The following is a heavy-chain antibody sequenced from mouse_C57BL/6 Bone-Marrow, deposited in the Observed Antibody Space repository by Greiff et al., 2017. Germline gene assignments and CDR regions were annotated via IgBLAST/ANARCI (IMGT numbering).Heavy chain of an antibody. J-gene: IGHJ3*01. CDR1: GYTFTSYW. CDR2: IYPGSGST. V-gene: IGHV1-55*01. CDR3: AREVGGFAY. D-gene: IGHD1-1*01. Sequence: QVQLKQPGAELVKPGASVKMSCKASGYTFTSYWITWVKQRPGQGLEWIGDIYPGSGSTNYNEKFKGKATLTVDPSSSTAYMQLSSLPSEDSAVYYCAREVGGFAYWGQGTLVTVSA.